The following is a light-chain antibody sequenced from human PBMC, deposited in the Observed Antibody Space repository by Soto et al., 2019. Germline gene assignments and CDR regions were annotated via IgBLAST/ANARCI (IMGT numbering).Light chain of an antibody. CDR3: SSYAGSNNYV. CDR2: EVS. V-gene: IGLV2-8*01. Sequence: QSALTQPPSASGSPGQSVTISCTGTSSDVGGYNYVSWYQQHPGKATKLMLYEVSKRPSGVPDRFSGSKSGNTASLTVSGLQAEDEADYYCSSYAGSNNYVFGTGTKVTVL. J-gene: IGLJ1*01. CDR1: SSDVGGYNY.